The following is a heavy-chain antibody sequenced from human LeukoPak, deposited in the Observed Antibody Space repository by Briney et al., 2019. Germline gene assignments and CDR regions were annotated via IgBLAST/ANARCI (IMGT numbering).Heavy chain of an antibody. CDR2: IYYSGST. J-gene: IGHJ5*02. CDR1: GGSISSYY. CDR3: ARGGDYYDSSGYFGWFDP. Sequence: SETLSLTCTVSGGSISSYYWSWIRQPPGKGLGWLGYIYYSGSTNYNPSLKSRVTISVDRSKNQFSLKLSSVTAADTAVYYCARGGDYYDSSGYFGWFDPWGQGTLVTVSS. V-gene: IGHV4-59*12. D-gene: IGHD3-22*01.